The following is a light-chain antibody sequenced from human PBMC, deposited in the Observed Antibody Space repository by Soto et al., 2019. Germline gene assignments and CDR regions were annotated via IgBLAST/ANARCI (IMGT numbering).Light chain of an antibody. Sequence: EIMMTQSPATLSVSPGERATLSCRASQSVSSNLAWYQQKPGQAPRLLIYDASNRATGIPVRFSGSGSGTEFTLTISSLQSEDFAVYYCQQCDIWPPRGTFGQGTKVDIK. CDR2: DAS. CDR1: QSVSSN. V-gene: IGKV3D-15*01. CDR3: QQCDIWPPRGT. J-gene: IGKJ1*01.